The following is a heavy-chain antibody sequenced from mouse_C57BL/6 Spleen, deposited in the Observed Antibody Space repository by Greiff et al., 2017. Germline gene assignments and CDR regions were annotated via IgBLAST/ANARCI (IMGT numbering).Heavy chain of an antibody. D-gene: IGHD3-1*01. CDR1: GFNIKDDY. J-gene: IGHJ3*01. V-gene: IGHV14-4*01. Sequence: VQLQQSGAELVRPGASVKLSCTASGFNIKDDYMHWVKQRPEQGLEWIGWIDPEDGDTEYASKFQGKATITADTSSNTAYLQLSSLTSEDTAVXYCTTGYGFGFAYWGQGTLVTVSA. CDR2: IDPEDGDT. CDR3: TTGYGFGFAY.